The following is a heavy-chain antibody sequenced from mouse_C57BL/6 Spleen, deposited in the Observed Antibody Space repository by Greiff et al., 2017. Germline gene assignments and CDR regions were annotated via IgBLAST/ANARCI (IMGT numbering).Heavy chain of an antibody. J-gene: IGHJ4*01. CDR3: TTNPTVKDYAMDY. CDR2: IDPENGDT. Sequence: VHVKQSGAELVRPGASVKLSCTASGFNIKDDYMHWVKQRPEQGLEWIGWIDPENGDTEYASKFQGKATITADTSSNTAYLQLSSLTSEDTAVYYCTTNPTVKDYAMDYWGQGTSVTVSS. V-gene: IGHV14-4*01. CDR1: GFNIKDDY. D-gene: IGHD1-1*01.